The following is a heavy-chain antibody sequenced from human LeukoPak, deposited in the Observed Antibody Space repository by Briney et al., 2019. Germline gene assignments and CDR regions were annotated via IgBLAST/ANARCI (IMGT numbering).Heavy chain of an antibody. CDR2: INHSGST. Sequence: PSETLSLTCAVYGGSFSGYYWSWIRQPPGKGLEWIGEINHSGSTNYNPSLKSRVTISVDTSKNQFSLKLSSVTAADTAVYYCARGPGPWEYSYGTYDYWGQGTLVTASS. D-gene: IGHD5-18*01. CDR3: ARGPGPWEYSYGTYDY. CDR1: GGSFSGYY. V-gene: IGHV4-34*01. J-gene: IGHJ4*02.